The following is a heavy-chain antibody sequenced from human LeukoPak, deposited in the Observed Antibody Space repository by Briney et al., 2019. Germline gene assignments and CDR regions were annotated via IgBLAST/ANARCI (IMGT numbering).Heavy chain of an antibody. Sequence: SETLSLTCTVSGGSINTYYWSWIRQPLGKGLEWIGYIYYSGSTNYNPSLKSRVTISVDTSKNQFSLKLSSVTAADTAVYYCARHGGGNSVYYLDYWGQGTLVTVSS. CDR2: IYYSGST. J-gene: IGHJ4*02. D-gene: IGHD4-23*01. CDR3: ARHGGGNSVYYLDY. V-gene: IGHV4-59*08. CDR1: GGSINTYY.